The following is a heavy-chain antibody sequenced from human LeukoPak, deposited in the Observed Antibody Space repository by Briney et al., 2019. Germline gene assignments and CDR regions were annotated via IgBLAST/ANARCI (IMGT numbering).Heavy chain of an antibody. D-gene: IGHD3-16*01. Sequence: SETLSLTCAVYGGSFSGYYWSWIRQPPGKGLEWIGEINHSGSTNYNPSLKSRVTISVDTSKNQFSLKLSSVTAADTAVYYCARVLFGAYYYYYTDVWGKGTTVTVSS. CDR2: INHSGST. CDR1: GGSFSGYY. J-gene: IGHJ6*03. CDR3: ARVLFGAYYYYYTDV. V-gene: IGHV4-34*01.